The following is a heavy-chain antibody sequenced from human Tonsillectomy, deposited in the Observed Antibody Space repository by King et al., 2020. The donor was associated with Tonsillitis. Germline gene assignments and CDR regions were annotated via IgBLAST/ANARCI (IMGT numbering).Heavy chain of an antibody. CDR2: IDPSDSYT. D-gene: IGHD2-15*01. J-gene: IGHJ5*02. CDR3: ARPIGYCSGGSCYGNWFDP. V-gene: IGHV5-10-1*01. CDR1: GYSFTSYW. Sequence: VQLVESGAEVKKPGESLRISCKGSGYSFTSYWISWVRQMPGKGLEWMGRIDPSDSYTNYSPSFQGHVTISADKSISTAYLQWSSLKASDTAMYYCARPIGYCSGGSCYGNWFDPWGQGTLVTVSS.